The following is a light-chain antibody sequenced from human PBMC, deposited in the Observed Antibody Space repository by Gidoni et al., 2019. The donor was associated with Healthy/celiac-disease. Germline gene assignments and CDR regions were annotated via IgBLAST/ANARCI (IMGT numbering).Light chain of an antibody. CDR2: SNN. V-gene: IGLV1-44*01. CDR1: SSNIGSNT. J-gene: IGLJ3*02. Sequence: QSVLPHPSSASGTPRQRVTISCSGSSSNIGSNTVNWYQQLPGTAPKHLSYSNNQRPSGVPDRVSGSKSGTSASLAISGLQSEDEADDYCAAWDDSLNGWVFGGGTKLTVL. CDR3: AAWDDSLNGWV.